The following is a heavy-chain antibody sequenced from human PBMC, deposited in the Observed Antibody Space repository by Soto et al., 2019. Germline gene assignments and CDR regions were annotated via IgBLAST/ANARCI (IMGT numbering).Heavy chain of an antibody. CDR1: DFSLSGFY. V-gene: IGHV3-11*06. CDR3: ASRGHCSNGQCHPFDY. D-gene: IGHD2-8*01. Sequence: GGSLRLSCVESDFSLSGFYMSWVRQAPGKGLEWLSFISMSGSYKTYAASVEGRFTISRDNVKNILYLQMDSLRVEDTAVYYCASRGHCSNGQCHPFDYWGQGTQVTVSS. CDR2: ISMSGSYK. J-gene: IGHJ4*02.